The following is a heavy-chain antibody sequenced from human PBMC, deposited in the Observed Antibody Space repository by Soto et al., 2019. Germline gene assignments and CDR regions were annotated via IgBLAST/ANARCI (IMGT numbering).Heavy chain of an antibody. J-gene: IGHJ4*02. Sequence: PSETLSLTCTVSGGSISSSSYYWGWIRQPPGKGLEWIGSIYYSGSTNYNPSLKSRVTISVYTSKNQFSLKLSSVTAADTAVYYCATVQSYSSTGIDYRGQGTLVTVAS. CDR2: IYYSGST. V-gene: IGHV4-39*07. D-gene: IGHD6-13*01. CDR1: GGSISSSSYY. CDR3: ATVQSYSSTGIDY.